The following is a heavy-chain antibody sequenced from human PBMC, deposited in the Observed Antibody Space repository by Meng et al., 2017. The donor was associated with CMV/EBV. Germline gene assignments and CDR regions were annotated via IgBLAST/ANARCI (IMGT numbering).Heavy chain of an antibody. CDR1: GYTFTSYG. CDR2: ISAYNGNT. J-gene: IGHJ6*02. D-gene: IGHD6-13*01. CDR3: ARDLNSSSWFYYYYYGMDV. Sequence: ASVKVSCKASGYTFTSYGISWVRQAPGQGLEWMGWISAYNGNTNYAQKLQGRVTMTTDISTSTAYMELRSLRSDDTAVYYCARDLNSSSWFYYYYYGMDVWGQGTTVTVSS. V-gene: IGHV1-18*01.